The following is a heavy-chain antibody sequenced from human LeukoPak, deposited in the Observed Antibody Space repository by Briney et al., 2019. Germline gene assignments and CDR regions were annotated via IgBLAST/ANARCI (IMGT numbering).Heavy chain of an antibody. Sequence: VASVTVSCKASGDSFTGSYFHWLRQAPGQGPEWLGWNNPDSGATEYAQKFQGRVTMTRDTSISTAYMELSRLRSDDTAIYYCAGDQWVNGILTGYIVWGQGTMVTVSS. CDR2: NNPDSGAT. D-gene: IGHD3-9*01. J-gene: IGHJ3*01. V-gene: IGHV1-2*02. CDR1: GDSFTGSY. CDR3: AGDQWVNGILTGYIV.